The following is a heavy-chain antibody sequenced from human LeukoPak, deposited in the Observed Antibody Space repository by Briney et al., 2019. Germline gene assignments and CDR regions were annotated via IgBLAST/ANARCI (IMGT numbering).Heavy chain of an antibody. V-gene: IGHV1-46*01. D-gene: IGHD5-18*01. Sequence: ASVKVSCKASGYTFTSYYMHWVRQAPGQGLEWMGVIKPSGGSTSYSQKFQGRVTMTRDTSTSTFYMELSSLRSDDTAVYYCARDFSNSERDWFDPWGQGTLVTVSS. CDR2: IKPSGGST. J-gene: IGHJ5*02. CDR1: GYTFTSYY. CDR3: ARDFSNSERDWFDP.